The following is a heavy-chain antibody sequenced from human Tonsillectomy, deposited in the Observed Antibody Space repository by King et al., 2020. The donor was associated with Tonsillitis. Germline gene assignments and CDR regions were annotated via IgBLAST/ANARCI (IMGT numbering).Heavy chain of an antibody. CDR3: GGFSLDR. J-gene: IGHJ5*02. CDR1: GFTFSDYC. D-gene: IGHD3-3*01. V-gene: IGHV3-7*03. Sequence: VQLVESGGGLVQPGGSLRLSCAASGFTFSDYCVDWFRQAPGKGLEWVANIKEDGSIKYYVDSVKGRFTISRENARNSVYLQMNSLGDDDTAVYYCGGFSLDRWGQGVLVTVSS. CDR2: IKEDGSIK.